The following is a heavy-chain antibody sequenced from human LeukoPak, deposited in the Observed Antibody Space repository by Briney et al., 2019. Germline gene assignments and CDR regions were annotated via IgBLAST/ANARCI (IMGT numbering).Heavy chain of an antibody. Sequence: PGGSLRLPCAASGFTFNTYNMNWIRQAPGKGLEWVSSISSSSNYIHYADSVKGRFTISRDNAKNSLYLQMNGLRAEDTAVYYCARDILHSNYIVDYWGQGTLVTVSS. CDR3: ARDILHSNYIVDY. J-gene: IGHJ4*02. CDR1: GFTFNTYN. CDR2: ISSSSNYI. D-gene: IGHD4-11*01. V-gene: IGHV3-21*01.